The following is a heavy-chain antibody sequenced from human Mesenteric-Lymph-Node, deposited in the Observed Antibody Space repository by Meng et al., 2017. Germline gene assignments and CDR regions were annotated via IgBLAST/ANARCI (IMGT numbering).Heavy chain of an antibody. CDR3: ARGGGCSSSSCDLDY. CDR1: GGSISRRNW. CDR2: IYHRGST. V-gene: IGHV4-4*03. D-gene: IGHD2-2*01. J-gene: IGHJ4*02. Sequence: QAPIQAPRPGPCTPLVTLVHTCAVAGGSISRRNWWSWARQPPGKGLEWIGEIYHRGSTNYNPSLRSRVTISVDKSKNQFSLKLSSVTAADTAMYYCARGGGCSSSSCDLDYWGQGVLVTVSS.